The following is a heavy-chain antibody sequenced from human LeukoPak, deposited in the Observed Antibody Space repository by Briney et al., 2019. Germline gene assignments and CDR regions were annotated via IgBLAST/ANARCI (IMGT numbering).Heavy chain of an antibody. CDR2: IYYSGST. Sequence: SETLSLTCTVSGGSVSSGSYYWSWIRQPPGKGLEWIGYIYYSGSTNYNPSLKSRVTISVDTSKNQFSLKLSSVTAADTAVYYCARDKTNWFDPWGQGTLATVSS. J-gene: IGHJ5*02. V-gene: IGHV4-61*01. CDR3: ARDKTNWFDP. CDR1: GGSVSSGSYY.